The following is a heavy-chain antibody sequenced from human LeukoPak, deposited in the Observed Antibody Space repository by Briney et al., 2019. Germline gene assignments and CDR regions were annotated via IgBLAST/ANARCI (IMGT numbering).Heavy chain of an antibody. Sequence: PGGSLRLSCAAPGFTFSYAWMNWVRQAPGKGLEWVGLIKSKIDGGATDYAAPVKGRFTVSRDDSKNTLYLQMNSLKTEDTAVYYCTTLTMKLVHPDYWGQGTLVTVSS. CDR1: GFTFSYAW. V-gene: IGHV3-15*01. CDR2: IKSKIDGGAT. CDR3: TTLTMKLVHPDY. J-gene: IGHJ4*02. D-gene: IGHD3-22*01.